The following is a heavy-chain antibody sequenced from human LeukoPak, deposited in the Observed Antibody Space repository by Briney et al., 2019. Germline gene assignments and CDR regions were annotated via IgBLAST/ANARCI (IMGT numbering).Heavy chain of an antibody. CDR2: INAGNGNT. CDR3: ARTLITGYCSGGSCYSTYGMDV. CDR1: GYTFTSYA. V-gene: IGHV1-3*01. Sequence: ASVKVSCKASGYTFTSYAMHWVRQAPGQRLEWMGWINAGNGNTKYSQKFQGRVTITRDTSASTAYMELSSLRSEDTAVYYCARTLITGYCSGGSCYSTYGMDVWGQGTTVTVSS. J-gene: IGHJ6*02. D-gene: IGHD2-15*01.